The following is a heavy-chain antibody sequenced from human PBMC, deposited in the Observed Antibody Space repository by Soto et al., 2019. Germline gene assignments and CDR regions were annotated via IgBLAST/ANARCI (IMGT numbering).Heavy chain of an antibody. CDR2: FYYRGST. V-gene: IGHV4-39*01. J-gene: IGHJ4*02. CDR1: GASISTSSYY. D-gene: IGHD5-18*01. Sequence: TLSLTCTVSGASISTSSYYWGWIRQPPGKGLQWIGSFYYRGSTHYYPSLKSRVTISVDTSKNQFSLKLSSVTAADTAIYYCARLSYSYGVDYWGQGTLVTVSS. CDR3: ARLSYSYGVDY.